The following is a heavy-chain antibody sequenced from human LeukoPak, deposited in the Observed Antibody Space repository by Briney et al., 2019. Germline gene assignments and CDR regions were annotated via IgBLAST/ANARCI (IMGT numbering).Heavy chain of an antibody. Sequence: PSETLSLTCIVSGDSISSSGHYWGWIRQPPGKGLEWIGSINSGGHTYYKPSLMGRVTIAVDTSKNQFSLKLSSVTAADTAVYYCARGAKLDYWYFDLWGRGTLVTVSS. CDR1: GDSISSSGHY. CDR3: ARGAKLDYWYFDL. CDR2: INSGGHT. V-gene: IGHV4-39*01. D-gene: IGHD1-1*01. J-gene: IGHJ2*01.